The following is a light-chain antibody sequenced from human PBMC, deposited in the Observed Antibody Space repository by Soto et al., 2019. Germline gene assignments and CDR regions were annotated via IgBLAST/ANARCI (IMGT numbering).Light chain of an antibody. Sequence: LIGCPTIKNESVGDRVTITCWASQSISSWLAWYQQKPGKAPKLLIYKASSLESGVPSRFSGSGSGTEFTLTISSLQPDDFATYYCQQYNSYPWTFGQGTKV. J-gene: IGKJ1*01. CDR2: KAS. CDR1: QSISSW. CDR3: QQYNSYPWT. V-gene: IGKV1-5*03.